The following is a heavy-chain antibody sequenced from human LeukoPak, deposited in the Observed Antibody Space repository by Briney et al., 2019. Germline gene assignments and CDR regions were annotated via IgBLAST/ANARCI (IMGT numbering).Heavy chain of an antibody. J-gene: IGHJ4*02. V-gene: IGHV4-59*01. D-gene: IGHD5-18*01. CDR2: IYYSGST. CDR1: GGSISSYY. CDR3: ARNEGGYSYRF. Sequence: SETLSLTCTVSGGSISSYYWSWIRQPPGKGLEWIGYIYYSGSTNYNPSLKSRVTISVDTSKNQFSLKLSSVTAADTAMYYCARNEGGYSYRFWGQGALVTVSS.